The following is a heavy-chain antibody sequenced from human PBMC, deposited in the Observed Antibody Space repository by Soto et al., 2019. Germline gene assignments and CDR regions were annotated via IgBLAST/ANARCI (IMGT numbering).Heavy chain of an antibody. CDR1: VDSTINSY. V-gene: IGHV4-59*01. D-gene: IGHD1-26*01. CDR3: ERGDTWQLVEL. Sequence: PSETLSLTCTVSVDSTINSYGGWIRQAPGKGPEWLGYLSYNGGTNHNTSLQGRATMSVDTSQNRFSLNLNSVTAADTAVYYCERGDTWQLVELWGQGIMVHVSS. J-gene: IGHJ5*02. CDR2: LSYNGGT.